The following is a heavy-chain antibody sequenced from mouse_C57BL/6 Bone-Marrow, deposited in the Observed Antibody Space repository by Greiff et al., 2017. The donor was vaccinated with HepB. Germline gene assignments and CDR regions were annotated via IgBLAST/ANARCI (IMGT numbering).Heavy chain of an antibody. V-gene: IGHV5-17*01. J-gene: IGHJ2*01. Sequence: DVMLVESGGGLVKPGGSLKLSCAASGFTFSDYGMHWVRQAPEKGLEWVAYISSGSSTIYYADTVKGRFTISRDNAKNTLFLQMTSLRSEDTAMYYCARGGLLRDFDYWGQGTTLTVSS. CDR1: GFTFSDYG. D-gene: IGHD1-1*01. CDR3: ARGGLLRDFDY. CDR2: ISSGSSTI.